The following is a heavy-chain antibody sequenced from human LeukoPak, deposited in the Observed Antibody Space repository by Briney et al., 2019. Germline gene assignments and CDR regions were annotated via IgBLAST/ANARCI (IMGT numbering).Heavy chain of an antibody. Sequence: GGSLRLSCPASGFTFSSYGMHWVRQAPGKGLEWVAVISYDGSNKYYADSVKGRFTISRDNPKNTLYLQMNNLKAEDTAVYYCAKETASGYGAFDIWGQGTMVTVSS. J-gene: IGHJ3*02. V-gene: IGHV3-30*18. D-gene: IGHD3-22*01. CDR1: GFTFSSYG. CDR3: AKETASGYGAFDI. CDR2: ISYDGSNK.